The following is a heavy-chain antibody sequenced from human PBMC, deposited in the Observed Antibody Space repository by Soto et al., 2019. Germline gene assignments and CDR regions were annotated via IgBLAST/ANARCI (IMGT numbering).Heavy chain of an antibody. CDR2: IVPDGSQK. D-gene: IGHD4-17*01. J-gene: IGHJ4*02. Sequence: GGSLRLSCAASGFTFDDYAMHWVRQAPGKGLEWVANIVPDGSQKYYLDSLRGRFTVSRDNARNSLYLQIDRLTADDTAVYYCARARPHDYGPLDYWGQGILVTVSS. CDR1: GFTFDDYA. V-gene: IGHV3-7*01. CDR3: ARARPHDYGPLDY.